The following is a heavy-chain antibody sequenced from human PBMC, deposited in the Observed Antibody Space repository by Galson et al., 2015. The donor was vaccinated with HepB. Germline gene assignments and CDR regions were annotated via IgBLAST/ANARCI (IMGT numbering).Heavy chain of an antibody. CDR2: ISYDGGHK. J-gene: IGHJ4*02. D-gene: IGHD3-10*01. V-gene: IGHV3-30*04. CDR3: SRARGDYYNSGPAF. Sequence: SLRLSCAASEFFFSSYAMHWVRQAPGKGLEWLAVISYDGGHKYHADSGNGRFTISRDNSNNTLFLEVKNLRPEDTAIYYCSRARGDYYNSGPAFWGRGTLVTVST. CDR1: EFFFSSYA.